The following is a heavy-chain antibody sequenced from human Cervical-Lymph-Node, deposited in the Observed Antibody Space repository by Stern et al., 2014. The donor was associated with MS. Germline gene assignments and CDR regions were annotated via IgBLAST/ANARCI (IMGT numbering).Heavy chain of an antibody. CDR2: ISYDGRDK. J-gene: IGHJ4*02. D-gene: IGHD1-26*01. CDR1: GFVFRRYA. V-gene: IGHV3-30*04. CDR3: AKGGSGSYLD. Sequence: VQLEESGGGVVQPGRSLRLSCAASGFVFRRYALHWVRQAPGQGLDWVAVISYDGRDKSYTDSVKGRFTVSRDNSNNTVELEMNSLRLEDTAVYYWAKGGSGSYLDWGQGSLVTVSS.